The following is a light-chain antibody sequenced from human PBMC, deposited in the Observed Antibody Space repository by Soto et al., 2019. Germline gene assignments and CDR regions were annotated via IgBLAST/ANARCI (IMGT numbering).Light chain of an antibody. V-gene: IGKV1-5*01. Sequence: IQMTQSPSSLSASVGDRVTITCRASQRISGWLAWYQQKPGKAPKLLIYDASSLDSGVPSRFSGSGSGTEFTLTISTLQPDDFATYYCQQYNSDSRTFGQGTKVDIK. CDR1: QRISGW. CDR3: QQYNSDSRT. CDR2: DAS. J-gene: IGKJ1*01.